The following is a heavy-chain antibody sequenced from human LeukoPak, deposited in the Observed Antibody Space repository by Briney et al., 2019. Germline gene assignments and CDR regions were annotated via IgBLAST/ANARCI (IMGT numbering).Heavy chain of an antibody. Sequence: PSETLSLTCTVYGGSIRNYYWNWLRQPPGKGLEWIEYIYYTGSTKYNPSLKSRLTISVDTSKNQFSLKLSSVTAADTAVYYCARGGYNLDAFDVWGQGTMDSVSS. CDR3: ARGGYNLDAFDV. D-gene: IGHD5-24*01. CDR1: GGSIRNYY. J-gene: IGHJ3*01. CDR2: IYYTGST. V-gene: IGHV4-59*08.